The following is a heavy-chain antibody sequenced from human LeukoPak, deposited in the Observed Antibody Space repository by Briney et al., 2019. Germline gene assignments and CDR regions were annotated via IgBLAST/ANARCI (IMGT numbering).Heavy chain of an antibody. CDR1: GGTFSSYA. D-gene: IGHD5-12*01. CDR2: IIPVFGTA. J-gene: IGHJ4*02. V-gene: IGHV1-69*13. CDR3: ARSLATPPRGPEYYFDY. Sequence: SVKVSCKASGGTFSSYAISWVRQAPGQGLEWMGGIIPVFGTANYAQKFQGRVTITADESTSTAYMELSSLRSEDTAVYYCARSLATPPRGPEYYFDYWGQGTLVTVSS.